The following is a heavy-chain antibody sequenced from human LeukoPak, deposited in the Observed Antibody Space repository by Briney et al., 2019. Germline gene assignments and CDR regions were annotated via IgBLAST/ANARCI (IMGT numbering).Heavy chain of an antibody. CDR2: IYTSGST. D-gene: IGHD3-3*01. V-gene: IGHV4-4*07. Sequence: SETLSLTCTVSGGSISSYYWSWIWQPAGKGLEWIGRIYTSGSTNYNPSLKSRVTMSVDTSKNQFSLKLSSVTAADTAVYYCARGAIFGVVHDAFDIWGQGTMVTVSS. CDR1: GGSISSYY. CDR3: ARGAIFGVVHDAFDI. J-gene: IGHJ3*02.